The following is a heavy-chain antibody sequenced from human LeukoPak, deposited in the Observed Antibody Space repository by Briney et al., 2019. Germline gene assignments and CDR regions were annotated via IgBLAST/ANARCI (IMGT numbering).Heavy chain of an antibody. J-gene: IGHJ2*01. CDR2: IYYSGST. D-gene: IGHD2-2*01. Sequence: SETLSLTCTVSGGSIRSFYWSWIRQPPGKGLEWIAYIYYSGSTDYNPSLKSRVTMSVDTSKNQFSLNLSSVTAADTAVYFCASSTFFHPYWFFDLWGRGTLVTVSS. CDR1: GGSIRSFY. V-gene: IGHV4-59*01. CDR3: ASSTFFHPYWFFDL.